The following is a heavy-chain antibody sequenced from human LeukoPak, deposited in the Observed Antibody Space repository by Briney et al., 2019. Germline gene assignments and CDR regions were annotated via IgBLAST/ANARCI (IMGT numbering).Heavy chain of an antibody. CDR1: GGTFSSYA. V-gene: IGHV1-69*06. J-gene: IGHJ4*02. CDR3: ARDRGSGSYYVD. Sequence: SVKVSCKASGGTFSSYAISWVRQAPGQGLEWMGGIIPIFGTANYAQKVQGRVTITADKSTSTAYMELSSLRSEDTAVYYCARDRGSGSYYVDWGQGTLVTVSS. CDR2: IIPIFGTA. D-gene: IGHD3-10*01.